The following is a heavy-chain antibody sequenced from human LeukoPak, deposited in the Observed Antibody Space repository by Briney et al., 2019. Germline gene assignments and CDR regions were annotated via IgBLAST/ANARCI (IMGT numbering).Heavy chain of an antibody. Sequence: GGSLRLSCAASGFTFSSYWMSWVRQAPGKGLEWVANIKQDGSEEYYVDSVKGRFTISRDDSKGIAYLQMNSLKTEDTAVYYCTRDQTPYYWGQGTLVTVSS. CDR2: IKQDGSEE. J-gene: IGHJ4*02. CDR1: GFTFSSYW. CDR3: TRDQTPYY. V-gene: IGHV3-7*03.